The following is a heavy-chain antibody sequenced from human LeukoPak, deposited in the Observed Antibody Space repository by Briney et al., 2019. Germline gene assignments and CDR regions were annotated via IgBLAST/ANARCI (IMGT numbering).Heavy chain of an antibody. D-gene: IGHD2-21*02. V-gene: IGHV4-59*01. CDR3: ASTLAYCGGDCFRGTLDI. Sequence: GSLRLSCAASGFTFSDYYMTWIRQPPGKGLEWIGYIYYSGSTNYNPSLKSRVTISVDTSKNQFSLKLSSVTAADTAVYYCASTLAYCGGDCFRGTLDIWGQGTMVTVSS. CDR2: IYYSGST. CDR1: GFTFSDYY. J-gene: IGHJ3*02.